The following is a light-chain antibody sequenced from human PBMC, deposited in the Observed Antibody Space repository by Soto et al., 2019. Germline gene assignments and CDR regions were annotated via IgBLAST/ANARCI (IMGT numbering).Light chain of an antibody. CDR1: SSDVGNYNY. CDR2: DVN. Sequence: QPVLTQPRSVSGSPGQSVTISCTGTSSDVGNYNYVSWYQQHPGKAPKVMIYDVNKWPSGVPDRFSGSKSGNTASLTISGLQAEDEADYYCCSYAGSYTWVFGGGTNLTVL. V-gene: IGLV2-11*01. CDR3: CSYAGSYTWV. J-gene: IGLJ3*02.